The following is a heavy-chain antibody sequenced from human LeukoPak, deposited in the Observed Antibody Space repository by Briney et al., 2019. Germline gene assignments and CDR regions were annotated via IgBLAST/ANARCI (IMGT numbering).Heavy chain of an antibody. V-gene: IGHV3-9*01. CDR2: ISWDSRVI. CDR3: VKGNFYDSSGLPFDF. Sequence: GGSLRLSCAASGITFDDYSMHWVRQAPQKGLEWVSGISWDSRVIGYADSVKGRFTISRDNVKNSLYLQMNSLRADDTAFYYCVKGNFYDSSGLPFDFWGQGALVTVSS. CDR1: GITFDDYS. J-gene: IGHJ4*02. D-gene: IGHD3-22*01.